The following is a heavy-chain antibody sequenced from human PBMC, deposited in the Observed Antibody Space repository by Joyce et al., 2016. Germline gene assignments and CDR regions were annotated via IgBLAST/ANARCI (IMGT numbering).Heavy chain of an antibody. Sequence: EVQLVESGGGLVQPGGSLRLACAASGFTFCGNSMSWLGQAPGGGLEWVANIKQDGSAVYYLDSVKGRFTVSRDNARSLVHLQMVSLRVEDTALYYCARGKAFDVWGQGTMVTVSS. CDR3: ARGKAFDV. CDR2: IKQDGSAV. J-gene: IGHJ3*01. CDR1: GFTFCGNS. V-gene: IGHV3-7*01.